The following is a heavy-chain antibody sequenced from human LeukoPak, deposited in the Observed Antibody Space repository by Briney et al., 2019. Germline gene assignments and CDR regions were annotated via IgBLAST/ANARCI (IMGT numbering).Heavy chain of an antibody. D-gene: IGHD2-8*01. Sequence: PGGSLRLSCAASGFTFSSYAMSWVRQAPGGGLEWVSSFSGSGGSTHYADSVKGRFTISRDNSENTLYLQMTSLRAEDTAVYYCAKDLMLHRDNGYFDYWGQGTLVTVSS. CDR1: GFTFSSYA. J-gene: IGHJ4*02. CDR3: AKDLMLHRDNGYFDY. CDR2: FSGSGGST. V-gene: IGHV3-23*01.